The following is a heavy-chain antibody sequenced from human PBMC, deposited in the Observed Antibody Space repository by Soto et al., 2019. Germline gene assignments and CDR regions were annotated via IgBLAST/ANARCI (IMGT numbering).Heavy chain of an antibody. J-gene: IGHJ6*02. D-gene: IGHD3-22*01. V-gene: IGHV1-69*13. CDR3: ASGTYYYDSSGYYYYYCGMDV. CDR2: IIPIFGTA. Sequence: SVKVSCMASGGTFSSYAISWVRQAPGQGLEWMGGIIPIFGTANYAQKFHGRVTITADESTSTAYMELSSLRSEDTAVYYCASGTYYYDSSGYYYYYCGMDVWG. CDR1: GGTFSSYA.